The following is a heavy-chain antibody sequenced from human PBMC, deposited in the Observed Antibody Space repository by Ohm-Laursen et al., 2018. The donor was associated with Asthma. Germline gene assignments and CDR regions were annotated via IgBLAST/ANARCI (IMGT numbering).Heavy chain of an antibody. Sequence: SLRLSCAASGYTFSRYSIHWVRQVPGKGLEWVASISTASTFIYYADSVRGRFTTSRDNAKNSVYLQMNDVRAEDTALYYCARIGPEWELPGREYSVHHWGQGTLVTVSS. D-gene: IGHD1-26*01. CDR3: ARIGPEWELPGREYSVHH. V-gene: IGHV3-21*01. J-gene: IGHJ1*01. CDR2: ISTASTFI. CDR1: GYTFSRYS.